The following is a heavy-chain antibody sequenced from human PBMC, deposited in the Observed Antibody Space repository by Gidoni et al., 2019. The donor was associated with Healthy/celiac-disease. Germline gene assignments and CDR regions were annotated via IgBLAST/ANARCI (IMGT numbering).Heavy chain of an antibody. CDR2: ISYDGSNK. CDR1: GFTFSSYG. D-gene: IGHD4-4*01. V-gene: IGHV3-30*18. Sequence: QVQLVESGGGVVQPGRSLRLSCAASGFTFSSYGMHWVRQAPGKGLEWVAVISYDGSNKYYADSVKGRFTISRDNSKNTLYLQMNSLRAEDTAVYYCAKEFALHGRPYYYGMDVWGQGTTVTVSS. J-gene: IGHJ6*02. CDR3: AKEFALHGRPYYYGMDV.